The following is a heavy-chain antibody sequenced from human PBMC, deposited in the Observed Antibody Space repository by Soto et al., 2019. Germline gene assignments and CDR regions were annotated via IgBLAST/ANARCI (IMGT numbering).Heavy chain of an antibody. CDR3: ARDYSMTTVTRGAFDI. V-gene: IGHV3-66*01. J-gene: IGHJ3*02. D-gene: IGHD4-17*01. CDR2: IYSGGST. CDR1: GFTVSSNY. Sequence: EVQLVESGGGLVQPGGSLRLSCAASGFTVSSNYMSWVRQAPGKGLEWVSVIYSGGSTYYADSVKGRFTISRDNSKNTLDLQMNSLRAEDTAVYYCARDYSMTTVTRGAFDIWGQGTMVTVSS.